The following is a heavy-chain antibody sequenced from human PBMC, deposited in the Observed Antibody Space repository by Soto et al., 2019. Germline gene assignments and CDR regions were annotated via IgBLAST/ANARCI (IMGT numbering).Heavy chain of an antibody. J-gene: IGHJ4*02. V-gene: IGHV3-23*01. CDR2: ISGSGGST. Sequence: EVQLLESGGGLVQPGGSLRLSCEASGFTFSSYAMSWVRQTPGKGLEWVSTISGSGGSTNYADSVKGRFTISRDNSKNTLNLQMNSLSAEDTAVYFCAITSFDWNYVRGHYFDHWGQGTLVTVSS. D-gene: IGHD1-7*01. CDR3: AITSFDWNYVRGHYFDH. CDR1: GFTFSSYA.